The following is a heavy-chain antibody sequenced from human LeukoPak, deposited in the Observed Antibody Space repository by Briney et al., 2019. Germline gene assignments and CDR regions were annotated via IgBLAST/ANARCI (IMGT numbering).Heavy chain of an antibody. CDR1: GYTLTELS. Sequence: ASVKVSCKVSGYTLTELSMHWVRQAPGKGLEWMGGFDPEDGETIYAQKFQGRVTMTEDTSTDTAYMELGSLRSEDTAVYYCATAPGSYYSDAFDIWGQGTMVTVSS. J-gene: IGHJ3*02. CDR2: FDPEDGET. V-gene: IGHV1-24*01. D-gene: IGHD3-10*01. CDR3: ATAPGSYYSDAFDI.